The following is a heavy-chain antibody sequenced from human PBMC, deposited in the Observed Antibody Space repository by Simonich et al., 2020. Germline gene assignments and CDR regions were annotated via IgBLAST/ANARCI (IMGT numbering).Heavy chain of an antibody. CDR1: GYSISSGYY. Sequence: QVQLQESGPVLVKPSETLSLTCAVSGYSISSGYYWGWIRQPPGKGLGWIGSIYHSGSTYYTPSLKSRVTISVDTSKNQFSRKLSSVTAADTAVYYCARVGYSNYYYYGMDVWGQGTTVTVSS. CDR3: ARVGYSNYYYYGMDV. J-gene: IGHJ6*02. CDR2: IYHSGST. D-gene: IGHD6-13*01. V-gene: IGHV4-38-2*01.